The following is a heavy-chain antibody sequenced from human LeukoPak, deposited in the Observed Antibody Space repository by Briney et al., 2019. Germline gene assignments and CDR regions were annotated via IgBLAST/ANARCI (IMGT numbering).Heavy chain of an antibody. J-gene: IGHJ4*02. CDR1: GFTFSSYW. V-gene: IGHV3-7*01. CDR2: IKQDGSEK. Sequence: GGSLRLSCAASGFTFSSYWMSWVRQAPGKGQEWVANIKQDGSEKYYVDSVKGRFTISRDNAKNSLYLQMNSLRAEDTAVYYCARAIGESYYYDSSGVSDYWGQGTLVTVSS. D-gene: IGHD3-22*01. CDR3: ARAIGESYYYDSSGVSDY.